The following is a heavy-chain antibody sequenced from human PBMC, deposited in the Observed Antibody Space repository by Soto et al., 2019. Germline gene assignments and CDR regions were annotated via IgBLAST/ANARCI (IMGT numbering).Heavy chain of an antibody. CDR1: GYTFTSYG. D-gene: IGHD3-22*01. V-gene: IGHV1-18*01. J-gene: IGHJ6*02. CDR3: ASAYDSSGYYPGWYYYGMDV. Sequence: ASVKVSCKASGYTFTSYGISWVRKAPGQRLEWMGWISAYNGNTNYAQKLQGRVTMTTDTSTSTAYMELRSLRSDDTAVYYCASAYDSSGYYPGWYYYGMDVWGQGTTVTVSS. CDR2: ISAYNGNT.